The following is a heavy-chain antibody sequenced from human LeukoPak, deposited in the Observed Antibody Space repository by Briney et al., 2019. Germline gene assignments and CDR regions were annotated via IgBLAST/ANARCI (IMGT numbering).Heavy chain of an antibody. CDR2: ISGSGGST. Sequence: GASLRLSCAASGFTLRSYAMSWVRPAPGKGLEGVSAISGSGGSTYYADSVKGRFTISRDNSKNTLYLQMNSLRAEDTAVYYCAKDLHIVVVTAILDYWGQGTLVTVSS. D-gene: IGHD2-21*02. CDR1: GFTLRSYA. V-gene: IGHV3-23*01. CDR3: AKDLHIVVVTAILDY. J-gene: IGHJ4*02.